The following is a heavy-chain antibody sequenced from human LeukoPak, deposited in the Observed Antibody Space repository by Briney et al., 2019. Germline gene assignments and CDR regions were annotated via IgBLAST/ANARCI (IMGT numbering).Heavy chain of an antibody. CDR2: INHSGST. V-gene: IGHV4-34*01. CDR3: ARSVSYQLLFDY. Sequence: SETLSLTCAVYGGSFSGYYWSWIRQPPGKGLEWIGEINHSGSTNYNPSLKSRVTISVDTSKNQFFLKLSSVAAADTAVYYCARSVSYQLLFDYWGQGTLVTVSS. D-gene: IGHD2-2*01. CDR1: GGSFSGYY. J-gene: IGHJ4*02.